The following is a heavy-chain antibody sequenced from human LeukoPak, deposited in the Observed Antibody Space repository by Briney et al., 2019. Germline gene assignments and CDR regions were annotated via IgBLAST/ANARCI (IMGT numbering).Heavy chain of an antibody. J-gene: IGHJ4*02. D-gene: IGHD6-19*01. V-gene: IGHV3-9*01. CDR1: EFIFNNYA. CDR3: AKDNRRHYTSGPNPDSLH. CDR2: ISWNSGSI. Sequence: GGSLRLSCAGSEFIFNNYAMHWVRQPPGKGLEWVSGISWNSGSIDYADSVKGRFTISRDNAKNSLYLQMNSLSVEDTAFYYCAKDNRRHYTSGPNPDSLHWGQGALVTVSS.